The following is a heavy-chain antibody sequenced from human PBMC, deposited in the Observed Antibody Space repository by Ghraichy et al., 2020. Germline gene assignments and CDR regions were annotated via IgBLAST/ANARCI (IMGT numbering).Heavy chain of an antibody. CDR2: IYYSGSA. J-gene: IGHJ4*02. CDR3: TRTLRGIAYSFDY. D-gene: IGHD2-21*01. CDR1: GDPISKDDHY. V-gene: IGHV4-39*02. Sequence: SQTLSLTCTVSGDPISKDDHYWGWIRQSPGKGLQWIASIYYSGSAYYNPSLRSRVSMSLDTSKTHFSLRLRSVTAADTAVYYCTRTLRGIAYSFDYWGQGALVTVSS.